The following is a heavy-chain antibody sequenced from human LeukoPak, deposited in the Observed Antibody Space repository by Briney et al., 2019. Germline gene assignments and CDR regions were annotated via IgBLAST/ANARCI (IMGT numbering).Heavy chain of an antibody. J-gene: IGHJ4*02. D-gene: IGHD5-12*01. CDR1: GFTFSSYS. CDR2: ISSSSSTI. V-gene: IGHV3-48*04. CDR3: AKVVSGYHFDY. Sequence: GGSLRLSCAASGFTFSSYSMNWVRQAPGKGLEWVSYISSSSSTIYYADSVKGRFTISRDNAKNSLYLQMNTLRAEDTAVYYCAKVVSGYHFDYWGQGTLVTVSS.